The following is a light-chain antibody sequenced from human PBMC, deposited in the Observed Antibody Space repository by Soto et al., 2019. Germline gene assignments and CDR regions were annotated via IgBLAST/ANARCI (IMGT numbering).Light chain of an antibody. CDR3: QQRNSWPPPT. CDR1: QSISNS. Sequence: EIVLTQSPATLSLSPGERATLSCRASQSISNSLAWYQEKPGQAPRLLIYDSSNRATGIQPRFSGSGSGTAFTLTISSLEPEDFAVYYCQQRNSWPPPTFGGGTRVEI. J-gene: IGKJ4*01. V-gene: IGKV3-11*01. CDR2: DSS.